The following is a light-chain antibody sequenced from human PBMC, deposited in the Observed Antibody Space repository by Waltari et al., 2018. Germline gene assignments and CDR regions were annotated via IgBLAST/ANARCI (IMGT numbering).Light chain of an antibody. J-gene: IGKJ1*01. Sequence: APPSGRASQSVSSSFLAWYQQKPAQAPRLLIFGASSRATGIPDRFSGSGSGTDFTLTISRLEPEDFAVYYCQQYGSSSWTFGQGTKVEIK. CDR1: QSVSSSF. V-gene: IGKV3-20*01. CDR2: GAS. CDR3: QQYGSSSWT.